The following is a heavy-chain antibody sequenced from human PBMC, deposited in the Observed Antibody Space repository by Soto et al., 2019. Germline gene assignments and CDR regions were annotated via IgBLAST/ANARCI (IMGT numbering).Heavy chain of an antibody. V-gene: IGHV4-30-2*05. J-gene: IGHJ4*02. Sequence: PSETLSLTCAVSGGSISSGGYSWNWIRQPPGKGLEWIGYIYHSGSTLYNPSLRSRLTISLDTSKSQFSLNLNSVTAADTAVYYCASGLSGDKVDQWGQGTLVTVSS. D-gene: IGHD2-21*01. CDR3: ASGLSGDKVDQ. CDR2: IYHSGST. CDR1: GGSISSGGYS.